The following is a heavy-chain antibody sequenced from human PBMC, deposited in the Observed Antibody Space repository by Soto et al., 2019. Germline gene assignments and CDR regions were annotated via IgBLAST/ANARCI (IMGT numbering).Heavy chain of an antibody. J-gene: IGHJ4*02. Sequence: SVTLSLSCSVAGGYIVGSSDWSWIRQPAGKGLEWIGRFSLSGTTNYNPSLRSRVTMSADVSKNQFSLRLTSVTAADTALYYCARGMTPPSAPAWSYFDSWGQGTLVTVSS. V-gene: IGHV4-4*07. CDR2: FSLSGTT. CDR3: ARGMTPPSAPAWSYFDS. D-gene: IGHD1-26*01. CDR1: GGYIVGSSD.